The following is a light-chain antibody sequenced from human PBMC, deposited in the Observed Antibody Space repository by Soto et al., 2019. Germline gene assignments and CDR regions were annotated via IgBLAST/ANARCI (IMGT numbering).Light chain of an antibody. CDR1: SSNIGAGYD. J-gene: IGLJ2*01. V-gene: IGLV1-40*01. CDR3: QSYDSSLSGVV. CDR2: GNS. Sequence: QSVLTQQPLVSGAPGQRITISCTGSSSNIGAGYDVHWYQQLPGTAPKLLIYGNSNRPSGVPDRFSGSKSGTSASLAITGLQAEDEADYYCQSYDSSLSGVVFGGGTKVTVL.